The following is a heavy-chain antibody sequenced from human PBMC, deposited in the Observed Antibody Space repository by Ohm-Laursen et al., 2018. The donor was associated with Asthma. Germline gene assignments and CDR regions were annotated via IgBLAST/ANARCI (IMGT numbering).Heavy chain of an antibody. V-gene: IGHV3-74*01. CDR2: INTDGSST. Sequence: GSLRLSCTASESTFSTYWMHWVRQAPGKGLVWVSLINTDGSSTTYADSVKGRFTISRDNAKNTLYLHMNSLRAEDTAVYYCARVGHSYAPFDYWGQGTLVTVSS. J-gene: IGHJ4*02. CDR1: ESTFSTYW. CDR3: ARVGHSYAPFDY. D-gene: IGHD5-18*01.